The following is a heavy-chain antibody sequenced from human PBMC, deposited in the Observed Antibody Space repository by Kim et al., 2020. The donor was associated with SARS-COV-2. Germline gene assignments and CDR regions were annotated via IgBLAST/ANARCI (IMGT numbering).Heavy chain of an antibody. D-gene: IGHD1-26*01. CDR2: IDRTGRKK. J-gene: IGHJ1*01. Sequence: GGSLRLSCAASGFTLSDYYMSWIRQAPGKGLEWVSYIDRTGRKKEYADSLRGRFTISRDNAKNSLYLQMNSLTADDTALYYCARAERHWYGSGSPVDFWGQDTPVTVSS. CDR3: ARAERHWYGSGSPVDF. CDR1: GFTLSDYY. V-gene: IGHV3-11*01.